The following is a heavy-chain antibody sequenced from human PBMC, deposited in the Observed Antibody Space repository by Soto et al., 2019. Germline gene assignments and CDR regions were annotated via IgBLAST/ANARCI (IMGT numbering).Heavy chain of an antibody. CDR1: GGTFSSYT. Sequence: QVQLVQSGAEVKKPGSSVKVSCKASGGTFSSYTISWVRQAPGQGLEWMGRIIPILGIANYAQKFQSRVTIPADNSTSTAYMELSSLRSEDTAVYYCARSSGTVVAATSSYWYFDLWGRGTLVTVSS. CDR3: ARSSGTVVAATSSYWYFDL. V-gene: IGHV1-69*02. D-gene: IGHD2-15*01. J-gene: IGHJ2*01. CDR2: IIPILGIA.